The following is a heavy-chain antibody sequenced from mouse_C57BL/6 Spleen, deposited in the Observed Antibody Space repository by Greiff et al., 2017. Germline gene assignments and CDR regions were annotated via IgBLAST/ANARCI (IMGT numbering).Heavy chain of an antibody. J-gene: IGHJ3*01. Sequence: EVQGVESGGGLVKPGGSLKLSCAASGFTFSSYAMSWVRQTPEKRLEWVATISDGGSYTYYPDNVKGRFTISRDNAKNNLYLQMSHLKSEDTAMYYCARDGGGNYEFAYWGQGTLVTVSA. D-gene: IGHD2-1*01. CDR2: ISDGGSYT. CDR3: ARDGGGNYEFAY. CDR1: GFTFSSYA. V-gene: IGHV5-4*01.